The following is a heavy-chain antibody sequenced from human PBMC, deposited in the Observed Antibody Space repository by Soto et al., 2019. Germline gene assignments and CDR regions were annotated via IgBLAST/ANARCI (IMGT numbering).Heavy chain of an antibody. CDR3: ARERLNTGWYGFDY. CDR1: GYTFTSYG. J-gene: IGHJ4*02. V-gene: IGHV1-18*01. Sequence: ASVKVSCKASGYTFTSYGISWVRQAPGQGLEWMGWISAYNGNTNYAQKLQGRVTMTTDTSTNTVYMELRSLRSDDTAVYFCARERLNTGWYGFDYWGQGTQVTVSS. D-gene: IGHD6-19*01. CDR2: ISAYNGNT.